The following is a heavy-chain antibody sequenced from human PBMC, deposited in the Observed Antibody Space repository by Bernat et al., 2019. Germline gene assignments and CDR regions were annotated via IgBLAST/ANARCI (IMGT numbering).Heavy chain of an antibody. V-gene: IGHV4-34*01. CDR2: INHSGST. CDR1: GGSFSGYY. CDR3: ARGGSNKSGPGHYFDY. Sequence: QVQLQQWGAGLLKPSETLSLTFAVYGGSFSGYYCSWTRQPPGKGLEWIGEINHSGSTNYNPSLKSRVTISVETAKDQFSLKLSLVTAADTAVYYCARGGSNKSGPGHYFDYWGQGTLVTVSS. D-gene: IGHD1/OR15-1a*01. J-gene: IGHJ4*02.